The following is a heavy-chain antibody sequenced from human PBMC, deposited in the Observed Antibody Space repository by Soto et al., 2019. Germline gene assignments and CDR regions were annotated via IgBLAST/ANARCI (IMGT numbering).Heavy chain of an antibody. J-gene: IGHJ6*02. CDR3: ASRNLGYYYYGMDV. CDR2: IYFSGST. Sequence: SETLSLTCTGSGGSISSSSYYWGWIRQPPGKGLEWIGSIYFSGSTYYNPSLKSRVTISVDTSKNQFSLKLSSVTAADTAVYYCASRNLGYYYYGMDVWGQGTTVTVSS. CDR1: GGSISSSSYY. V-gene: IGHV4-39*01. D-gene: IGHD1-1*01.